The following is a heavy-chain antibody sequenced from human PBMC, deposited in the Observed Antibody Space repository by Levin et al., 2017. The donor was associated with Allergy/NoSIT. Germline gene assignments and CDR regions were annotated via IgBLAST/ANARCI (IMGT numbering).Heavy chain of an antibody. Sequence: PSETLSLTCTVSGGSISSYYWSWIRQPPGKGLEWIGYIYYSGSTNYNPSLKSRVTISVDTSKNQFSLKLSSVTAADTAVYYCARGGDSVGDYYYDSSGYYIDYWGQGTLVTVSS. D-gene: IGHD3-22*01. CDR3: ARGGDSVGDYYYDSSGYYIDY. V-gene: IGHV4-59*01. J-gene: IGHJ4*02. CDR2: IYYSGST. CDR1: GGSISSYY.